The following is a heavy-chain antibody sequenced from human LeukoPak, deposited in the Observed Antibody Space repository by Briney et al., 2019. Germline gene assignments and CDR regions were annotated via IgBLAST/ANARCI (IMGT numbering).Heavy chain of an antibody. Sequence: GAAVKVSCKASGYIFTANYIHWVRQAPGQGLEWMGWISSKTGGTKIPQKCQGRVTLTRDTSITTAYVEVSRLTSDDTAVYYCGSQPCGNDNALDYWGPGTQVTVSS. D-gene: IGHD1-1*01. V-gene: IGHV1-2*02. J-gene: IGHJ4*02. CDR2: ISSKTGGT. CDR1: GYIFTANY. CDR3: GSQPCGNDNALDY.